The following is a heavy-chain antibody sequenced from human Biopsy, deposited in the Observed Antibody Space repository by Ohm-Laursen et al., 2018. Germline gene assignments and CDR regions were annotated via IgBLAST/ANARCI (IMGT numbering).Heavy chain of an antibody. Sequence: LSLTCAPSGFIFSRNDMSWVRQAPEKGLEWVSGISGSGASSYYADSVKGRFTISRDNSKNTLFLQMDSLRADDTAVYYCVKAYSAIYWFDPWGQGTLVTVSS. CDR3: VKAYSAIYWFDP. CDR1: GFIFSRND. CDR2: ISGSGASS. V-gene: IGHV3-23*01. D-gene: IGHD2-21*01. J-gene: IGHJ5*02.